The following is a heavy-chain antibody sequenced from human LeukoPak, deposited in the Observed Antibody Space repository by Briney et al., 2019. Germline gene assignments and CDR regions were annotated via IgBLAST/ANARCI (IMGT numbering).Heavy chain of an antibody. CDR1: GFTFSSYS. D-gene: IGHD7-27*01. CDR3: AKRSPNNWGIDY. CDR2: ISSTTIYI. V-gene: IGHV3-21*01. J-gene: IGHJ4*02. Sequence: GGSVRLSCAACGFTFSSYSMKWVRQAPGKGREGVSSISSTTIYIYYVDSVQGRFTISTDDATHSLYLQITTLRAEDTAVYYCAKRSPNNWGIDYWGQGTLVTVSS.